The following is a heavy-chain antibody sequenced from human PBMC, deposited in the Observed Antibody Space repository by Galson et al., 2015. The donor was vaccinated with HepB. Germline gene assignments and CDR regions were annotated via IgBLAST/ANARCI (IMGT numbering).Heavy chain of an antibody. Sequence: SVKVSCKASGYTFAAYLMHWVRQAPGQGLEWMGRINPNNGDTTYTQTFQGRVSMTRDTSITTAYMELSRLKSDDTAVYYCASANYYDSSGYYPPLIWGQGTLVTVSS. V-gene: IGHV1-2*06. J-gene: IGHJ4*02. CDR3: ASANYYDSSGYYPPLI. D-gene: IGHD3-22*01. CDR2: INPNNGDT. CDR1: GYTFAAYL.